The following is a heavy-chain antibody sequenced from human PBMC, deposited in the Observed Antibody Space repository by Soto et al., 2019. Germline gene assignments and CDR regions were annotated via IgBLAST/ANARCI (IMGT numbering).Heavy chain of an antibody. CDR1: GFSFDSYV. V-gene: IGHV3-23*01. CDR3: AKDLEQLTWGLHRDGLDV. Sequence: GGSLRLSCAASGFSFDSYVMNWVRQAQGRGLEWVSSISPSGGGANYADSVKGRFTISRDNSKKTLSLQMNSLRAEDTAVYYCAKDLEQLTWGLHRDGLDVWGQGTTVTVSS. J-gene: IGHJ6*02. CDR2: ISPSGGGA. D-gene: IGHD1-1*01.